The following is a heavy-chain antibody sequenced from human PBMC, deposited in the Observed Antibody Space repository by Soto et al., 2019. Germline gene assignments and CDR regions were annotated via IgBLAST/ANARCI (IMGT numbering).Heavy chain of an antibody. CDR3: ARDQGIPYCGGDCYSDWYLDL. J-gene: IGHJ2*01. Sequence: QVQLVQSGAEVKEPGASVKVSCRASGYTFTNYAIHWVRQAPGQRLEWMGWLNPGNGNTKYPQKFQGRVTITRDTSASTAYMFLSNLRSEDTAVYYCARDQGIPYCGGDCYSDWYLDLWGRGTLVTVSS. D-gene: IGHD2-21*01. CDR2: LNPGNGNT. CDR1: GYTFTNYA. V-gene: IGHV1-3*01.